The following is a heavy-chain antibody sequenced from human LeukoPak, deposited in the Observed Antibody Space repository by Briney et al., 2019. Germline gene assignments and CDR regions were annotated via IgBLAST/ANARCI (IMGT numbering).Heavy chain of an antibody. CDR2: IYYIGST. J-gene: IGHJ5*02. CDR1: GGSISSSSYY. CDR3: ARGQQHSSSWSWFDP. D-gene: IGHD6-13*01. V-gene: IGHV4-39*07. Sequence: SETLSLTCTVSGGSISSSSYYWGWIRQPPGKGLEWIGSIYYIGSTNYNPSLKSRVTMSVDTSKNQFSLKLSSVTAADTAVYYCARGQQHSSSWSWFDPWGQGTLVTVSS.